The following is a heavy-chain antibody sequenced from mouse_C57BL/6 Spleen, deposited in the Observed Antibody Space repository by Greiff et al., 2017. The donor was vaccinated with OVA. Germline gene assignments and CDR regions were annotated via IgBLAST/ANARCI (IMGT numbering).Heavy chain of an antibody. Sequence: QVQLQQPGAELVRPGSSVKLSCKASGYTFTSYWMHWVKQRPIQGLEWIGNIDPSDSETHYNQKFKDKATLTVDKSSSTAYMQLSSLTSEDSAVYYCASYYYGREGYFDYWGQGTTLTVSS. CDR3: ASYYYGREGYFDY. CDR1: GYTFTSYW. CDR2: IDPSDSET. D-gene: IGHD1-1*01. V-gene: IGHV1-52*01. J-gene: IGHJ2*01.